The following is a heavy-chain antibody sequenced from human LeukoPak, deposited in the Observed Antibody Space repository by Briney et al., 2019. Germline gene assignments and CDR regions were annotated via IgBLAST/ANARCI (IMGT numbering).Heavy chain of an antibody. J-gene: IGHJ5*02. V-gene: IGHV3-11*05. CDR2: ISGSGSNT. CDR3: VRDSAHTVVVPAVIPPGLDNWFDP. D-gene: IGHD2-2*01. Sequence: PGGSLRLSCAASGFTFSDYYMSWIRQAPGKGLEWVSFISGSGSNTKYADSVKGRFTISRDNAKNSLYLQMNSLRAEDTAVYYCVRDSAHTVVVPAVIPPGLDNWFDPWSQGTLVTVSS. CDR1: GFTFSDYY.